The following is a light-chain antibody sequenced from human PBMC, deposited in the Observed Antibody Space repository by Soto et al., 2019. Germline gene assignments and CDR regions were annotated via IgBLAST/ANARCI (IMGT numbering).Light chain of an antibody. CDR1: SGDIGGYNY. Sequence: QSALTQPRSVSGSPGQSVTISCTGASGDIGGYNYVSWYQHHPGKAPKLIIFDVNKRPSGVPDRFSGSKSGNTASLTISGLQPEDEADYYCCSYEGSYVFGTGTKLTVL. V-gene: IGLV2-11*01. CDR3: CSYEGSYV. CDR2: DVN. J-gene: IGLJ1*01.